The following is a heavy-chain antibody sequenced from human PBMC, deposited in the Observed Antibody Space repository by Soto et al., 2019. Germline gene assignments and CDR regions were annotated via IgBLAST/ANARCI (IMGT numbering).Heavy chain of an antibody. V-gene: IGHV6-1*01. J-gene: IGHJ4*02. CDR2: TYYRSKWYN. Sequence: SQTLSLTCAISGDSVSSNSAAWNWIRQSPSRGLEWLGRTYYRSKWYNDYAVSVKSRITINPDTSKNQFSLQLNSVTPEDTAVYYCAREGPIRRYFGWSTDYFDYWGQGTLVTVPQ. CDR3: AREGPIRRYFGWSTDYFDY. CDR1: GDSVSSNSAA. D-gene: IGHD3-9*01.